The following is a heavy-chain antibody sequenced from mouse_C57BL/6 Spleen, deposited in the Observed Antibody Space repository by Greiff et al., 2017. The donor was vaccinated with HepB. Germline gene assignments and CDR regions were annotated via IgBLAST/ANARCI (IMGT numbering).Heavy chain of an antibody. D-gene: IGHD2-3*01. J-gene: IGHJ4*01. CDR1: GFSFNTYA. Sequence: EVKVVESGGGLVQPKGSLKLSCAASGFSFNTYAMNWVRQAPGKGLEWVARIRSKSNNYATYYADSVKDRFTISRDDSESMLYLQMNNLKTEDTAMYYCVRLDDGYYYAMDYWGQGTSVTVSS. V-gene: IGHV10-1*01. CDR2: IRSKSNNYAT. CDR3: VRLDDGYYYAMDY.